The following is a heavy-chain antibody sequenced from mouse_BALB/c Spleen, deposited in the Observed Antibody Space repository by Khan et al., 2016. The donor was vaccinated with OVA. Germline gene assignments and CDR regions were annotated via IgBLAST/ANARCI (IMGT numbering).Heavy chain of an antibody. CDR1: GYTFTSYW. CDR2: INPITVYT. D-gene: IGHD1-1*01. J-gene: IGHJ3*01. Sequence: QVRLQQSGAELAKPGASVKMSCKASGYTFTSYWMHWIKQRPGQGLEWIGYINPITVYTEYNQKFKDKATLTADKSSSTAYMQLSSLTSEDSAVYYCARDYERFAYWGQGTLVTVSA. V-gene: IGHV1-7*01. CDR3: ARDYERFAY.